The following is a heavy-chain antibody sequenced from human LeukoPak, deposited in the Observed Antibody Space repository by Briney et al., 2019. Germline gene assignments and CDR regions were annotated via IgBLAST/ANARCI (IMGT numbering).Heavy chain of an antibody. CDR2: ISYDGRSNK. Sequence: GGSLRLSCAASGFTFSSYGMHWVRQAPGKGLEWVAVISYDGRSNKYYADSVKGRFTISRDNYKNTLYLEMNSLRAEDTAVYYCARADYDFWSGYSQYYYYYGMDVWGQGTTVTVSS. CDR3: ARADYDFWSGYSQYYYYYGMDV. D-gene: IGHD3-3*01. CDR1: GFTFSSYG. V-gene: IGHV3-30*03. J-gene: IGHJ6*02.